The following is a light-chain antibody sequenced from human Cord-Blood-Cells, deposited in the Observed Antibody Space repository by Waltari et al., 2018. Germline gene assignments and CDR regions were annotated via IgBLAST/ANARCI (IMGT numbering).Light chain of an antibody. Sequence: QSALTQPASVSGSPGQSITISCPGTSSDVGGYNYVSSYQQPPGKAPKLMIYEVSNRPSGVSNRFSGSKSGNTASLTISGLQAEDEADYYCSSYTSSSTGWVFGGGTKLTVL. V-gene: IGLV2-14*01. J-gene: IGLJ3*02. CDR1: SSDVGGYNY. CDR3: SSYTSSSTGWV. CDR2: EVS.